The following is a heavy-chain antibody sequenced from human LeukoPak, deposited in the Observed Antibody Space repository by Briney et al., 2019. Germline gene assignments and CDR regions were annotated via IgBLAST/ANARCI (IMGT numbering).Heavy chain of an antibody. CDR2: IYYSGST. D-gene: IGHD3-22*01. V-gene: IGHV4-61*05. CDR3: ARRYEEYYYDSRRGVYYYYYYMDV. CDR1: GGSISSSSYY. J-gene: IGHJ6*03. Sequence: SETLSLTCTVSGGSISSSSYYWGWIRQPPGKGLEWIGYIYYSGSTNYNPSLKSRVTISVDTSKNQFSLKLSSVTAADTAVYYCARRYEEYYYDSRRGVYYYYYYMDVWGKGTTVTISS.